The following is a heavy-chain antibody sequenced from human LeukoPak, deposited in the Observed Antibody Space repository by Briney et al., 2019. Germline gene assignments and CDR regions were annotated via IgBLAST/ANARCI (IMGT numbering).Heavy chain of an antibody. V-gene: IGHV4-34*01. Sequence: KPSETLSLTCAVYGGSFSGYYWSWIRHPPRKGLEWIGEINHSGSTNYNPSLKSRVTISVDTPKNQFSLKLSSVTAADTAVYYCARASAPLGYDFWSGRKNWFDPWGQGTLVTVSS. CDR3: ARASAPLGYDFWSGRKNWFDP. D-gene: IGHD3-3*01. CDR2: INHSGST. CDR1: GGSFSGYY. J-gene: IGHJ5*02.